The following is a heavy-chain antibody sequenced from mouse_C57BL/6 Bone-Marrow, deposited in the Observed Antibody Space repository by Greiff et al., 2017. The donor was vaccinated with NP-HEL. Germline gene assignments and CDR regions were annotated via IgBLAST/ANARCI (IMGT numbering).Heavy chain of an antibody. CDR2: IYPGDGDT. V-gene: IGHV1-82*01. CDR1: GYAFSSSW. D-gene: IGHD2-5*01. J-gene: IGHJ4*01. CDR3: ARWGYSNYPYAMDY. Sequence: QVQLKESGPELVKPGASVKISCKASGYAFSSSWMNWVKQRPGKGLEWIGRIYPGDGDTNYNGKFKGKATLTADKSSSTAYMQLSSLTSEDSAVYFCARWGYSNYPYAMDYWGQGTSVTVSS.